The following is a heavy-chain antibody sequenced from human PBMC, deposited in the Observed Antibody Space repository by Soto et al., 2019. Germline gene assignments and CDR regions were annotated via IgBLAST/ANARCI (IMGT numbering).Heavy chain of an antibody. CDR2: ISTKNGNT. J-gene: IGHJ4*02. CDR3: AREPPETPPDY. CDR1: GYTFSDYG. V-gene: IGHV1-18*01. Sequence: QVQLVQSGADVKKPGASVKVSCKASGYTFSDYGISWVRQGPGQGLEWMGWISTKNGNTNFAQKFRDRVTMTTDTSTSTVYLELRSLKPDDSAVYYCAREPPETPPDYWGQGTLVTVSS.